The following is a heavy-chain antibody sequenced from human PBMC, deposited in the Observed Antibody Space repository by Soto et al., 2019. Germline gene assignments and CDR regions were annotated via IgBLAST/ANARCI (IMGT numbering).Heavy chain of an antibody. J-gene: IGHJ3*02. V-gene: IGHV4-59*08. Sequence: SETLSLTCIVSGGSISNYYWSWIRQPPGKGLEWIGYIYYSGSTNYNPSLKSRVTISVDTSKNQFSLKLTSVTAADTAVYYCARLPVDAFDIWGQGQWSPSPQ. CDR3: ARLPVDAFDI. D-gene: IGHD4-4*01. CDR2: IYYSGST. CDR1: GGSISNYY.